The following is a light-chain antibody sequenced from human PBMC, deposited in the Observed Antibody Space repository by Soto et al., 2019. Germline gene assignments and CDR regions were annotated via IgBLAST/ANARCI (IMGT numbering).Light chain of an antibody. CDR1: QSVSSK. J-gene: IGKJ1*01. V-gene: IGKV3-15*01. Sequence: EIVMTQSPATLSVSPGERATLSCRASQSVSSKLAWYQQRPGQGPRLLMYGASARATGIPARFSGRGSGTEFTLTISSLQPEDFAVYYCQQYYNWPLTFGQGTKVEIK. CDR3: QQYYNWPLT. CDR2: GAS.